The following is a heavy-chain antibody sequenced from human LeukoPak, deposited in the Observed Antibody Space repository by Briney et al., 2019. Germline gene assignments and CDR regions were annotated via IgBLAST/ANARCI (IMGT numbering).Heavy chain of an antibody. D-gene: IGHD6-13*01. CDR1: GGSISSYY. V-gene: IGHV4-59*01. CDR2: IYYSGST. J-gene: IGHJ4*02. CDR3: ASLDRIAAAGGGY. Sequence: PSETLSLTCTVSGGSISSYYWSWIRQPPGKGLEWIGYIYYSGSTNYNPSLKSRVTISVDTSKNQFSLKLSSVTAADTAVYYCASLDRIAAAGGGYWGQGTLVTVSS.